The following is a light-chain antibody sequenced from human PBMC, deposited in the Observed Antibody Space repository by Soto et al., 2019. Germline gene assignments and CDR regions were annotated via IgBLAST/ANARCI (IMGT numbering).Light chain of an antibody. V-gene: IGKV3-15*01. CDR3: QEHNNWPRYT. J-gene: IGKJ2*01. CDR2: GAS. CDR1: QSVSSN. Sequence: EIVMTQSPATLSVSPGERATLSCRASQSVSSNLAWYQQKPGQAPRLLIYGASPRATGIPARFSGSGSGTEFTLTISSLQSEDFAVYYCQEHNNWPRYTFGQGTKLEIK.